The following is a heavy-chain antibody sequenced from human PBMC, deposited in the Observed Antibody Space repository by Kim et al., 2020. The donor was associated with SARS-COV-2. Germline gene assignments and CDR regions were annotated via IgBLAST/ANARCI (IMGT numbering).Heavy chain of an antibody. CDR3: AKQHHSLDDYGDSPSLYYGMDV. V-gene: IGHV3-43D*03. CDR2: ISWDGGST. J-gene: IGHJ6*02. D-gene: IGHD4-17*01. CDR1: GFTFDDYA. Sequence: GGSLRLSCAASGFTFDDYAMHWVRQAPGKGLEWVSLISWDGGSTYYADSVKGRFTISRDNSKNSLYLQMNSLRAEDTALYYCAKQHHSLDDYGDSPSLYYGMDVWGQGTTVTVSS.